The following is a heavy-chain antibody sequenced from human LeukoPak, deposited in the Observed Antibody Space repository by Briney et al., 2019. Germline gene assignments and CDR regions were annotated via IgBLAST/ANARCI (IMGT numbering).Heavy chain of an antibody. J-gene: IGHJ4*02. Sequence: GGSLRLSCAVSGFTFEDYGMSWVRQAPGKGLEWVSGINLSGSMTGYVDSVKGRFTMSRDNAKNSVFLQMNSLRVDDTALYYCVTAARRGEFDYWGQGTLVTVSS. CDR2: INLSGSMT. CDR1: GFTFEDYG. V-gene: IGHV3-20*04. D-gene: IGHD6-6*01. CDR3: VTAARRGEFDY.